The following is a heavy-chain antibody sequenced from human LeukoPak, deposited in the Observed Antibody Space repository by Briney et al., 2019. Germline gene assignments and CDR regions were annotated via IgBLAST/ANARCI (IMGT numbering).Heavy chain of an antibody. CDR1: GYTFTNYA. J-gene: IGHJ4*02. CDR2: IHPSTGNP. V-gene: IGHV7-4-1*02. D-gene: IGHD3-16*02. Sequence: ASVKVSRKASGYTFTNYAMNWVRQAPGQGLEWMGWIHPSTGNPTYAQGFTARFVFSLDTSVSTTYLQISSLKTEDTAVYYCARAYQRLGQLSLPDYWGQGTLVTVSS. CDR3: ARAYQRLGQLSLPDY.